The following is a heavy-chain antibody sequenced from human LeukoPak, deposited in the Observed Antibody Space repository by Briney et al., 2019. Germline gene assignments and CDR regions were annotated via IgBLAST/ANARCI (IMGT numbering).Heavy chain of an antibody. CDR1: GGSFSGYY. Sequence: SGTLSLTCAVYGGSFSGYYWSWIRQPPGKGLEWIGEINHSGSTNYNPSLKSRVTISVDTSKNQFSLKLSSVTAADTAVYYCASDPFPTMVRGLTAWGQGTLVTVSS. J-gene: IGHJ4*02. CDR2: INHSGST. D-gene: IGHD3-10*01. V-gene: IGHV4-34*01. CDR3: ASDPFPTMVRGLTA.